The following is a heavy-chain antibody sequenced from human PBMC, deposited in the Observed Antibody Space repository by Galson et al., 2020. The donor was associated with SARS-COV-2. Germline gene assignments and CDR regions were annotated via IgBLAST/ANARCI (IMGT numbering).Heavy chain of an antibody. D-gene: IGHD6-6*01. V-gene: IGHV4-39*01. J-gene: IGHJ6*02. CDR3: ARSARYSSSSMYYYYGMDV. Sequence: SETLSLTCTVSGGSISSSSYYWGWIRQPPGKGLEWIGSIYYSGSTYYNPSLKSRVTISVDTSKNQFSLKLSSVTAADTAVYYCARSARYSSSSMYYYYGMDVWGQGTTVTVSS. CDR1: GGSISSSSYY. CDR2: IYYSGST.